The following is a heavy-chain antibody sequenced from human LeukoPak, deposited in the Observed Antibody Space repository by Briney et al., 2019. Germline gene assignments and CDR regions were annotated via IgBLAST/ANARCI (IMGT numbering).Heavy chain of an antibody. CDR3: AKDILSEQWHDAFDI. J-gene: IGHJ3*02. D-gene: IGHD6-19*01. CDR2: ISGDGGST. CDR1: GFTFSTYS. V-gene: IGHV3-43*02. Sequence: QPGGSLRLSCAASGFTFSTYSMNWVRQAPGKGLEWVSLISGDGGSTYYADSVKGRFTISRDNSKNSLFLQMNSLRTEDTALYYCAKDILSEQWHDAFDIWGQGTMVTVSS.